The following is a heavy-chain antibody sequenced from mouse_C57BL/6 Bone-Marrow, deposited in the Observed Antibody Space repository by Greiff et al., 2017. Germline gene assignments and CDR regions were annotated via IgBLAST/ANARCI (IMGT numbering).Heavy chain of an antibody. D-gene: IGHD2-1*01. CDR3: DRKGEGNYAWFAY. CDR1: GYAFSSSW. J-gene: IGHJ3*01. V-gene: IGHV1-82*01. CDR2: IYPGDGDT. Sequence: QVQLQQSGPELVKPGASVKISCKASGYAFSSSWMNWVKQRPGKGLEWIGRIYPGDGDTNYNGKFKGKATLTADKSSSTAYMQLSSLTSEDSAVYVCDRKGEGNYAWFAYWGQGTLVTVSA.